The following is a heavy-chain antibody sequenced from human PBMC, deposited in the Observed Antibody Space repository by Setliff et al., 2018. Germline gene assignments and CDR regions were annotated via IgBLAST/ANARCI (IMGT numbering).Heavy chain of an antibody. CDR3: ARVRDYYDSSVYWAYYFDH. CDR1: GFTFSSYE. J-gene: IGHJ4*02. D-gene: IGHD3-22*01. CDR2: ISASSSTI. V-gene: IGHV3-48*03. Sequence: GGSLRLSCAASGFTFSSYEMNWVRQAPGKGLEWVSYISASSSTIYYSGSVKGRFTISRDNAKNSLFLQMNGLRADDTAVYYCARVRDYYDSSVYWAYYFDHWGQGALVTVSS.